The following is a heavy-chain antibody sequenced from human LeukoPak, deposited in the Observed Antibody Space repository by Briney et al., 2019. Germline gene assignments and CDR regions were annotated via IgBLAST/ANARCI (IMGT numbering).Heavy chain of an antibody. Sequence: GGSLRLSCAASGFTFSSYWMSWVRQAPGKGLEWVANIKQDGSEKYYVDSVKGRFTISRDNAKNSLYLQMNSLRAEDTAVYYCARGSRYCYDCSGYYEVTFFDYWGQGTLVTVSS. J-gene: IGHJ4*02. D-gene: IGHD3-22*01. CDR2: IKQDGSEK. CDR1: GFTFSSYW. V-gene: IGHV3-7*01. CDR3: ARGSRYCYDCSGYYEVTFFDY.